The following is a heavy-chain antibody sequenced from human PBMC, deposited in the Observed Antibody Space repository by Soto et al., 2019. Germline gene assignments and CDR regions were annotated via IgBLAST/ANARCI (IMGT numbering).Heavy chain of an antibody. D-gene: IGHD3-22*01. CDR3: AKVRGSSGYRNWFDP. CDR2: ISGSGGST. J-gene: IGHJ5*02. CDR1: GFTFSSYA. V-gene: IGHV3-23*01. Sequence: GGSLRLSCAASGFTFSSYAMSWVRQAPGKGLEWVSAISGSGGSTYYADSVKGRFTISRDNSKNTLYLQMNSLRAEDTAVYYCAKVRGSSGYRNWFDPWGQGTLVTVSS.